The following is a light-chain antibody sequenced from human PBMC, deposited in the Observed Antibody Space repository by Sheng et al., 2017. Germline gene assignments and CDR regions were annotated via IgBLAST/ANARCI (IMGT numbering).Light chain of an antibody. CDR3: QQYDKYPT. Sequence: TQSPGTLSVAPGERATLSCRASQSISSWLAWYQQKPGRAPKLLIYKASNLEGGVPSRFSGSGSGTDFTLTISSLQPDDFATYYCQQYDKYPTFGQGTRVEIK. V-gene: IGKV1-5*03. J-gene: IGKJ5*01. CDR2: KAS. CDR1: QSISSW.